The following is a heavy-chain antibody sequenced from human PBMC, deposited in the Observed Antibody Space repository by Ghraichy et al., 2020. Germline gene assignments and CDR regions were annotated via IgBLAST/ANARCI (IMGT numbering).Heavy chain of an antibody. CDR2: ISGSGGST. V-gene: IGHV3-23*01. D-gene: IGHD6-13*01. CDR3: AKDVSAAAGPGYYYYGMDV. Sequence: LSLTCAASGFTFSSYAMSWVRQAPGKGLEWVSAISGSGGSTYYADSVKGRFTISRDNSKNTLYLQMNSLRAEDTAVYYCAKDVSAAAGPGYYYYGMDVWGQGTTVTVSS. CDR1: GFTFSSYA. J-gene: IGHJ6*02.